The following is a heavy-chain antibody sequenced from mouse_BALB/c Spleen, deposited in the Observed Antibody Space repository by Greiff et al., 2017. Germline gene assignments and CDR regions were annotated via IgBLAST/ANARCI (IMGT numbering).Heavy chain of an antibody. CDR3: ARERRAYGNYSFAY. V-gene: IGHV1-69*02. CDR1: GYTFTSYW. CDR2: IDPSDSYT. D-gene: IGHD2-10*02. Sequence: QVQLQQSGAELVKPGASVKLSCKASGYTFTSYWMHWVKQRPGQGLEWIGEIDPSDSYTNYNQKFKGKATLTVDKSSSTAYMQLSSLTSEDSAVYYCARERRAYGNYSFAYWGQGTLVTVSA. J-gene: IGHJ3*01.